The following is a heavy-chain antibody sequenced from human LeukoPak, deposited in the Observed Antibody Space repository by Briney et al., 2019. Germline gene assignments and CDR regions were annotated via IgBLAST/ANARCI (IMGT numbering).Heavy chain of an antibody. CDR2: IYYSGST. CDR1: GGSISRHY. Sequence: PSETLSLTCTVSGGSISRHYWSWIRQPPGKGLQWIGYIYYSGSTNYNPSLKSRVTISVDESKNQFSLKLSSVTAADTAVYYCARAGYCSSTSSYLYAFDIWGQGTMVTVSS. CDR3: ARAGYCSSTSSYLYAFDI. J-gene: IGHJ3*02. V-gene: IGHV4-59*11. D-gene: IGHD2-2*01.